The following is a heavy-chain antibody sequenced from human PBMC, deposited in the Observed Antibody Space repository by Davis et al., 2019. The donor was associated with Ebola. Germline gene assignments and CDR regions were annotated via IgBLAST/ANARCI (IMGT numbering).Heavy chain of an antibody. V-gene: IGHV3-48*04. CDR1: GFTFSSYS. CDR3: AKDPSSGLLDYFDY. D-gene: IGHD3-22*01. CDR2: ISSSSSTI. J-gene: IGHJ4*02. Sequence: GESLKISCAASGFTFSSYSMNWVRQAPGKGLEWFSYISSSSSTIYYADSVKDRFTISRDNAKNSLYLQMNSLRAEDTALYYCAKDPSSGLLDYFDYWGQGTLVTVSS.